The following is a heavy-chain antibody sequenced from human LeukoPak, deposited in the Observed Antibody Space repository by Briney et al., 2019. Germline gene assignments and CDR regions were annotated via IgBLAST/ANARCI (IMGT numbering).Heavy chain of an antibody. D-gene: IGHD6-19*01. CDR1: GFTFSYYS. CDR3: TTGTSGWSS. V-gene: IGHV3-15*01. J-gene: IGHJ4*02. Sequence: PGGSLRLSCVASGFTFSYYSMSWVRQAPGRGLEWVGHLKSKTDGGTTDYGAPVKGRFTISRDDSKNTLYLQMNSLKTEDTAVYYCTTGTSGWSSWGQGTLVTVSS. CDR2: LKSKTDGGTT.